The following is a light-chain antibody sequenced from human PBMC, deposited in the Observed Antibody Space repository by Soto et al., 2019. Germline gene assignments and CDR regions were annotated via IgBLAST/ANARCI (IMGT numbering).Light chain of an antibody. CDR2: DAS. J-gene: IGKJ1*01. Sequence: DIQLTQSPSTLSASVGDRVTITCRACQSISSWLAWYQQKPVKAPKLLIYDASSLESGVPSRFSGSGSGTEFTLTITSLQPDDFATYYCQQYNSYPWTFGQGTKVDI. CDR1: QSISSW. V-gene: IGKV1-5*01. CDR3: QQYNSYPWT.